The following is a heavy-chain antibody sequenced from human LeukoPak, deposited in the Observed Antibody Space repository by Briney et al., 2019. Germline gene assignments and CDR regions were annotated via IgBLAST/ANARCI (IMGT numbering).Heavy chain of an antibody. CDR2: INPSGGRT. Sequence: ASVKVSCKASGYTFSTYYRHCVRQAPGQGRECMGIINPSGGRTNYAQKFQGRVTMTRDTATSTVYMELNSLRSEDTAVYYCARLHDTTGYSYFDYWGQGTLVTVSS. CDR3: ARLHDTTGYSYFDY. V-gene: IGHV1-46*01. CDR1: GYTFSTYY. D-gene: IGHD3-22*01. J-gene: IGHJ4*02.